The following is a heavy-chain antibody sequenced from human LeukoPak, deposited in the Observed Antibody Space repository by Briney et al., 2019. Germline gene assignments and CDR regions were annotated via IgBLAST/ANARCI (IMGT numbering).Heavy chain of an antibody. Sequence: PGGSLRLSSAASGLTFSNYAMMWVRQAPGKGLEWVSAIFASGGDTRYADSVRGRFTISRDNSRNTLFPQMNSLTADDTAVYYCAKDPNGDYVGAFDFWGQGTMVTVSS. V-gene: IGHV3-23*01. D-gene: IGHD4-17*01. CDR1: GLTFSNYA. J-gene: IGHJ3*01. CDR2: IFASGGDT. CDR3: AKDPNGDYVGAFDF.